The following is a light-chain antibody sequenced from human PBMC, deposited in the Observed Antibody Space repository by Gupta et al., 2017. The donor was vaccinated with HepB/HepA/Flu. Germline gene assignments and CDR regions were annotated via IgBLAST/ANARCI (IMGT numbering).Light chain of an antibody. CDR2: VGS. Sequence: IVLTQSPLCLPVTPREPASISCRSSQSLLHSNGYDYLDWYLQKPWRAPQLLIYVGSIRGSGVPQRVSGSGSGTDFTLKISRVEAEDVGVYYCKQYLQTPQTFGRGTKVEIK. V-gene: IGKV2-28*01. CDR1: QSLLHSNGYDY. CDR3: KQYLQTPQT. J-gene: IGKJ4*02.